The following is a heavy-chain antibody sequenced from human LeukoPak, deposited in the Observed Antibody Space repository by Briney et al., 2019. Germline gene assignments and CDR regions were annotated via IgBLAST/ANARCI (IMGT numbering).Heavy chain of an antibody. D-gene: IGHD4-17*01. Sequence: HAGGSLRLSCAASGFTFSNYVMTWVRQAPGKGLEWVSAISGSGGTTYYADSVKGRFTISRDNSKNALYLQMNSLRAEDTAAYYCAKDRLGTVPDAFDIWGQGTMVTVSS. CDR3: AKDRLGTVPDAFDI. J-gene: IGHJ3*02. CDR2: ISGSGGTT. V-gene: IGHV3-23*01. CDR1: GFTFSNYV.